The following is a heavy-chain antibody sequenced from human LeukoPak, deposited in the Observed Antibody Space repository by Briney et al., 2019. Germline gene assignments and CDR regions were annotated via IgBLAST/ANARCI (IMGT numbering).Heavy chain of an antibody. CDR2: ITGSGATT. CDR1: GFTFSSYA. V-gene: IGHV3-23*01. CDR3: ARESLLIPGIAAAGTVRRAFDI. Sequence: GGSLRLSCAASGFTFSSYAMSWVRQAPGKGLEWVSTITGSGATTYYADSVKGRFTMSRDTSKNTLTLYLHMNSLRAEDTAVYYCARESLLIPGIAAAGTVRRAFDIWGQGTMVTVSS. D-gene: IGHD6-13*01. J-gene: IGHJ3*02.